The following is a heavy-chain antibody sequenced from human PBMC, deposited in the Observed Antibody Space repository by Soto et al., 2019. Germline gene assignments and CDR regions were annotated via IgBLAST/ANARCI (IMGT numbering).Heavy chain of an antibody. V-gene: IGHV5-51*01. Sequence: PGEPLKISWKGSGYSFTDHWIGWVSQMTGKGLEWMGIIYPGDSDTRYSPSFQGQVTISADKSISTAYLQWSSLKASDTAMYYCARHTSSRPLYYYYRAMDVCCKGITVTVS. CDR3: ARHTSSRPLYYYYRAMDV. D-gene: IGHD6-13*01. J-gene: IGHJ6*04. CDR1: GYSFTDHW. CDR2: IYPGDSDT.